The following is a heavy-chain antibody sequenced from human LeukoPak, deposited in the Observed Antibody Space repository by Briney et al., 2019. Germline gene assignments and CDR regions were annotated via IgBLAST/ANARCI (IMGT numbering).Heavy chain of an antibody. D-gene: IGHD3-9*01. J-gene: IGHJ4*02. Sequence: GRSLSLSCAVSRFTFSGYTMHWVRQAPGKGLEWQALISSDGRDTFYADSVKGRFTISRDNSKNTLYLQIDSLRVDDTAVYYCARDKSSQRPYFLDYWGQGTPVTVSS. V-gene: IGHV3-30*04. CDR3: ARDKSSQRPYFLDY. CDR2: ISSDGRDT. CDR1: RFTFSGYT.